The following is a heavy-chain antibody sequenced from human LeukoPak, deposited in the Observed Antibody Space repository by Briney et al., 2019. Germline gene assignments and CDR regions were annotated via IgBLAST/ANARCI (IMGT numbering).Heavy chain of an antibody. V-gene: IGHV3-48*03. J-gene: IGHJ4*02. CDR1: GFSFSSYE. CDR2: ISSRGTTI. CDR3: ARDYRDYKPAYSSGWGGDY. D-gene: IGHD6-19*01. Sequence: GGSLRLSCAASGFSFSSYEMNWVRQAPGKGLEWVAYISSRGTTIYYADSVKGRFTISRDNAKDSLYLQMNSLRAEDTAVYYCARDYRDYKPAYSSGWGGDYWGQGTLVIVSS.